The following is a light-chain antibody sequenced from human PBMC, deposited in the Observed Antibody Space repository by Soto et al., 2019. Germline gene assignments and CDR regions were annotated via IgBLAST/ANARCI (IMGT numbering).Light chain of an antibody. Sequence: EIVLKQSPCTLSLSPGERANLSFRASQSVSSTHLAWYQQKPGQAPRLLIYGASSRATGIPDRFSGSGSGTDFTLTISRLEPEDFAIYYCQQYGSSPRAFGQGTKVDIK. CDR3: QQYGSSPRA. V-gene: IGKV3-20*01. CDR2: GAS. J-gene: IGKJ1*01. CDR1: QSVSSTH.